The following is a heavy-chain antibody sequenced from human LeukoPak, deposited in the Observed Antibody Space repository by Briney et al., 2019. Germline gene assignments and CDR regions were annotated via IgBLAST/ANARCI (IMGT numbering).Heavy chain of an antibody. V-gene: IGHV6-1*01. J-gene: IGHJ4*02. CDR3: ARSIVAAGSDY. D-gene: IGHD6-13*01. CDR2: TYYRSKWYN. CDR1: GDSVSSNSAA. Sequence: SQTLSLTCVIFGDSVSSNSAAWNWIRQPPSRGLGWLGRTYYRSKWYNDYAVSVKSRITINSDTSKNQISLQLNSVTPEDTAVYYCARSIVAAGSDYWGQGTLVTVSS.